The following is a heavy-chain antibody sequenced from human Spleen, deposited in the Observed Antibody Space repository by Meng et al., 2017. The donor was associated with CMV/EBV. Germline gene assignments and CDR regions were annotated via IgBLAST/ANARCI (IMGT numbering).Heavy chain of an antibody. Sequence: GGSLRLSCTASGFTISYYAMTWVRQAPGKGLAWVGFIRSTVYGGTTDYAASVKGRFTISRDESKSIAYLQMSSLKTEDTAVYYCAARQMVVVPLADALFDYWGQGTPVIVSS. D-gene: IGHD2-2*01. CDR2: IRSTVYGGTT. CDR1: GFTISYYA. V-gene: IGHV3-49*04. CDR3: AARQMVVVPLADALFDY. J-gene: IGHJ4*02.